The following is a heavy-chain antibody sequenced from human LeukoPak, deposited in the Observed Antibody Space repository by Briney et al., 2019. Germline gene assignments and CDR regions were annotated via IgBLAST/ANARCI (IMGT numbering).Heavy chain of an antibody. D-gene: IGHD3-10*01. Sequence: SETLSLTCAVYGGSFSGYYWSWIRQPPGKGLEWIGEINHSGSTNYNPSLKSRVTISVDTSKNQFSLKLSSVTAADTAVYYCARGAWNWGDITVGNWFDPWGQETLVTVSS. J-gene: IGHJ5*02. CDR2: INHSGST. V-gene: IGHV4-34*01. CDR1: GGSFSGYY. CDR3: ARGAWNWGDITVGNWFDP.